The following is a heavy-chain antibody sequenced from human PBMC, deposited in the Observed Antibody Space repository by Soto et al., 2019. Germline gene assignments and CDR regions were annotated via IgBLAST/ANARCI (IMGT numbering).Heavy chain of an antibody. CDR1: GFTFSSYS. D-gene: IGHD3-10*01. CDR2: ISSSSSYI. J-gene: IGHJ4*02. V-gene: IGHV3-21*01. CDR3: ARDRPPMVRGVPYFDY. Sequence: KPGGSLRLSCAASGFTFSSYSMNWVRQAPGKGLEWVSSISSSSSYIYYADSVKGRFTISRDNAKNSLYLQMNSLRAEDTAVYYCARDRPPMVRGVPYFDYWGQGTLVTVSS.